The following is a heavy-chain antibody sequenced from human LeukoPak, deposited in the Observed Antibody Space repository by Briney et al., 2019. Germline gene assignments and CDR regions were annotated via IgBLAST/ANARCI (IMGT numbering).Heavy chain of an antibody. Sequence: SVKVSCKASGGTFSSYAISWVRQAPGQGLEWMGGIIPIFGTANYAQKFQGRVTITADESTSTAYMGLSSLRSEDTAVYYCAREGVQGATTYYYMDVWGKGTTVTISS. V-gene: IGHV1-69*13. CDR3: AREGVQGATTYYYMDV. CDR1: GGTFSSYA. CDR2: IIPIFGTA. D-gene: IGHD1-26*01. J-gene: IGHJ6*03.